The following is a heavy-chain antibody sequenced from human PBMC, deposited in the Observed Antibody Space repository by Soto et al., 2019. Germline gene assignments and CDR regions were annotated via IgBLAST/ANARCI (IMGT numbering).Heavy chain of an antibody. CDR3: ARDKGYCSSTSCYNPLFDY. J-gene: IGHJ4*02. V-gene: IGHV1-3*04. Sequence: QVQLVHSGAEVKKPGASVTVSCTASGYTFTDHAIHWVRQAPGQRLEWMGWINTGNGITKYSQKFQGRVTITRDTSANAAYMELSSLRSEDTAAYYCARDKGYCSSTSCYNPLFDYWGQGPLVTVSS. CDR2: INTGNGIT. CDR1: GYTFTDHA. D-gene: IGHD2-2*02.